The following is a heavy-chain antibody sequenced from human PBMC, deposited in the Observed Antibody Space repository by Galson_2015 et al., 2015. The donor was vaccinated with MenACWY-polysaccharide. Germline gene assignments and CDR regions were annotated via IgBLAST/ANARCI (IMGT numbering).Heavy chain of an antibody. CDR2: IKKDGSEK. J-gene: IGHJ6*02. CDR3: ARVHLCLGL. D-gene: IGHD7-27*01. CDR1: GLTFSNWW. V-gene: IGHV3-7*01. Sequence: SLRLSCAASGLTFSNWWMTWVRQAPGKGLEWVASIKKDGSEKYYVDSVKGRFTISRDNAKDSLYLQMNSLRADDTAVYFCARVHLCLGLWGQGTTVTVSS.